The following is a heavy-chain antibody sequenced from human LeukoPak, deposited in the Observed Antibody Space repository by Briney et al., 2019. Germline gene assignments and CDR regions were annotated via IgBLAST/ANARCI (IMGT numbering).Heavy chain of an antibody. CDR3: ARDPRISEYCSGGSCYGFDY. CDR2: INPSGGST. D-gene: IGHD2-15*01. J-gene: IGHJ4*02. CDR1: GYTFTSYY. Sequence: GASVKVSCKASGYTFTSYYMHWVRQAPGQGLEWMGIINPSGGSTGYAQKFQGRVTMTRDTSTSTVYMELSSLRSEDTAVYYCARDPRISEYCSGGSCYGFDYWGQGTLVTVSS. V-gene: IGHV1-46*03.